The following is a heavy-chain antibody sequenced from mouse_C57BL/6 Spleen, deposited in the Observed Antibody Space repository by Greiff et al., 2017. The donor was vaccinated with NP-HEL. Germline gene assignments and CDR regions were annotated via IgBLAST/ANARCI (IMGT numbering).Heavy chain of an antibody. Sequence: QVQLQQPGAELVRPGSSVKLSCKASGYTFTSYWMDWVKQRPGQGLEWIGNIYPSDSETHYNQKFKDKATLTVDKSSSTAYMQLSSLTSEDAAVYYCASSYYGSAWFAYWGQGTLVTVSA. D-gene: IGHD1-1*01. J-gene: IGHJ3*01. V-gene: IGHV1-61*01. CDR1: GYTFTSYW. CDR3: ASSYYGSAWFAY. CDR2: IYPSDSET.